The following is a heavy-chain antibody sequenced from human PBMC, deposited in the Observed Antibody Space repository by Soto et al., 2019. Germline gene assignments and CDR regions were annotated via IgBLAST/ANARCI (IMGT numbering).Heavy chain of an antibody. CDR3: ASLWFGELLNPHS. Sequence: QVQLQESGPGLVKPSGTLSLTCAVSGGSISSPNWWSWVRQPPGKGLEWIGEIYHSGSTNYNPSLKSRVTMSVDKSKNRFSLKLSSVTAADTAVYYCASLWFGELLNPHSWGQGTLVTVSS. CDR2: IYHSGST. V-gene: IGHV4-4*02. CDR1: GGSISSPNW. J-gene: IGHJ4*02. D-gene: IGHD3-10*01.